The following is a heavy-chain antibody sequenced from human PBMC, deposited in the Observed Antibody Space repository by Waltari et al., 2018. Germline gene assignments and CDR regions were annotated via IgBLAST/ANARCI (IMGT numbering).Heavy chain of an antibody. V-gene: IGHV3-7*01. Sequence: EVQLVESGGGLVKPGGSLGLSCAASEFIFSNFWMTWVRQAPGKGLEWVANINEDGSEKNYVDSGKGRFTISRDNAKNSLYLQMNSLRPEDTAVYYCASGGHVDYCGQGTLVTVSS. CDR1: EFIFSNFW. CDR2: INEDGSEK. CDR3: ASGGHVDY. J-gene: IGHJ4*02.